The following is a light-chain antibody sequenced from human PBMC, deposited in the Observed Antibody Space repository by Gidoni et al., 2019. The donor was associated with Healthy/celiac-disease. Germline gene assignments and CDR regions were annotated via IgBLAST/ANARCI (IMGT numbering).Light chain of an antibody. CDR1: QSISSW. J-gene: IGKJ1*01. Sequence: DIEMTQSHSTLSASVGERVTITCRASQSISSWLAWYQQKPGKAPKLLIYDASSLESGVPSRFSVSGSGTEFTLTISSLQPDDFATYYCQQYNSYSTFGQGTKVEIK. CDR2: DAS. V-gene: IGKV1-5*01. CDR3: QQYNSYST.